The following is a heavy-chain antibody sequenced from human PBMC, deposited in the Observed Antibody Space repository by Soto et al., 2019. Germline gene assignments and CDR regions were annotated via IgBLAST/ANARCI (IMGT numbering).Heavy chain of an antibody. CDR1: GGSFSGYY. Sequence: SETLSLTCAVYGGSFSGYYWNWIRQPPGKGLEWIGEINHSGSTNYNPSLKSRVTISVDTSKNQFSLKRSSVTAADTAVYYCARGRGCLDVGGQGTTVTVSS. CDR2: INHSGST. CDR3: ARGRGCLDV. D-gene: IGHD1-26*01. J-gene: IGHJ6*02. V-gene: IGHV4-34*01.